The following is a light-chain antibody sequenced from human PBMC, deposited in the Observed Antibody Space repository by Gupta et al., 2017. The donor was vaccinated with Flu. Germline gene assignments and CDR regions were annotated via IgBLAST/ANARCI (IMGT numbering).Light chain of an antibody. J-gene: IGKJ1*01. CDR3: QQTYSAPRT. Sequence: IQLTHSPSSLSATAGDRVTITCRASQTINTYLNWFQQIPGEPPRLLIYAASTLQSGVPSRFSGSGSGADFTLTITSLQPEDFATYYCQQTYSAPRTFGQGTTLDIK. CDR1: QTINTY. V-gene: IGKV1-39*01. CDR2: AAS.